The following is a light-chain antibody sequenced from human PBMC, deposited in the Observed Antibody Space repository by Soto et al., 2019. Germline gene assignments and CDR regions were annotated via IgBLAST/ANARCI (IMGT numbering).Light chain of an antibody. J-gene: IGLJ1*01. CDR2: DVN. CDR3: SSYSTTNILV. Sequence: ALAQPASVSGSPGQSVTISCTGASSDVGAYEHVSWYQQHPGRAPKLILYDVNNRPSGVSNHFSGSKSGNTASLVISGLQANDEADYYCSSYSTTNILVFGSGTKVTVL. V-gene: IGLV2-14*03. CDR1: SSDVGAYEH.